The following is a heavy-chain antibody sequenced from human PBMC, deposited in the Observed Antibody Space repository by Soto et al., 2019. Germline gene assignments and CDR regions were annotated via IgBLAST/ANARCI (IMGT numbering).Heavy chain of an antibody. Sequence: QVQLVESGGGVVKPGRSLRLSCAASGFTFSSYGMHWVRQAPGKGLEWVAVISYDGSNKYYADSVKGRFTISRDNSKNTLYLQMNSLRAEDTAVYYCAKDSSSSSWKWARNGMDVWGQGTTVTVSS. D-gene: IGHD6-13*01. CDR3: AKDSSSSSWKWARNGMDV. CDR1: GFTFSSYG. V-gene: IGHV3-30*18. J-gene: IGHJ6*02. CDR2: ISYDGSNK.